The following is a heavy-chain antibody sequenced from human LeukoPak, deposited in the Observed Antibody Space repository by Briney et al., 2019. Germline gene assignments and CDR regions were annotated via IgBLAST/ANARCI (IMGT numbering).Heavy chain of an antibody. J-gene: IGHJ6*03. CDR2: MNPNSGNT. CDR1: GYTFTSYD. V-gene: IGHV1-8*03. Sequence: ASVKVSCKDSGYTFTSYDINWVRQATGQGLEWMAWMNPNSGNTGYAQKFQGRVTITRNTSISTAYMELSSLRSEDTAVYYCARGPPVGALIPTSYYYYMVVWGKCTTVTVSS. D-gene: IGHD1-26*01. CDR3: ARGPPVGALIPTSYYYYMVV.